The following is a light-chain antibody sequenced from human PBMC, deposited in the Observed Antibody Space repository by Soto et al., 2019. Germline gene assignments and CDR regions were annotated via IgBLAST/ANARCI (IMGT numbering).Light chain of an antibody. CDR1: QSISSW. CDR2: KAS. V-gene: IGKV1-5*03. Sequence: DIQMTQSPSTLSASVGDRVTITCRASQSISSWLAWYQQKPGKAPKLLIYKASSLESGVPSRFSGSGSGTDFSLTIISLQPEDFATYFCLQDFDYPWTFGQGTKVDIK. J-gene: IGKJ1*01. CDR3: LQDFDYPWT.